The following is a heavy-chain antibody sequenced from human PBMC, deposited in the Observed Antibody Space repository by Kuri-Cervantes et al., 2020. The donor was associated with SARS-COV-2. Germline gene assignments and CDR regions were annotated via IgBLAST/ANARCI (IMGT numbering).Heavy chain of an antibody. CDR2: FDPEDGEA. CDR1: GYTLTELS. Sequence: ASVKVSCKVSGYTLTELSMHWVRQAPGKGLEWMGGFDPEDGEAIYAQKFQGRVTMTEDTSTDTAYMELSSLRSDDSAVYFCARGDFTAGFYWGQGTQVTVSS. J-gene: IGHJ4*02. V-gene: IGHV1-24*01. CDR3: ARGDFTAGFY. D-gene: IGHD3-10*01.